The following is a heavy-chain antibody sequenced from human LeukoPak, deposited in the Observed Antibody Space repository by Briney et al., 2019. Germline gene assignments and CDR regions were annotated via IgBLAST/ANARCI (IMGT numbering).Heavy chain of an antibody. CDR1: GGSISSYY. CDR2: IYYSGGT. Sequence: SETLSLTSTVSGGSISSYYWSWIPQPPGGGLEWIGYIYYSGGTNYNPSLKSRVTISVDTSKSQFSLKLSSVTAADTAVYYCVRQQLAANWFDPWGQGTLVTVSS. V-gene: IGHV4-59*01. CDR3: VRQQLAANWFDP. J-gene: IGHJ5*02. D-gene: IGHD6-13*01.